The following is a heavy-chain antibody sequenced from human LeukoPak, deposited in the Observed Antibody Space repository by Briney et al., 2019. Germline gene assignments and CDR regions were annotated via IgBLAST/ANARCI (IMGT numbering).Heavy chain of an antibody. V-gene: IGHV3-21*01. CDR3: ARGAAAGTGPAY. CDR2: ISSSSSYI. D-gene: IGHD6-13*01. J-gene: IGHJ4*02. Sequence: VSSISSSSSYIYYADSVKGRFTISRDNAKNSLYLQMNSLRAEDTAVYYCARGAAAGTGPAYWGQGTLVTVSS.